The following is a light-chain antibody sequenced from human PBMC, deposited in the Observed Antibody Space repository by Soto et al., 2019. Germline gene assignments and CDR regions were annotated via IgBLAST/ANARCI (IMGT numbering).Light chain of an antibody. Sequence: EIVLTQSPDTLSLSPGERATLYCRASQSVSSTYLAWYQQKPGQAPRLLIYAASTRATGIPDRFSGSGSGTDFTLTISRLEPEDFAVYYCQQYGSLPRTFGGGTKVEIK. CDR3: QQYGSLPRT. J-gene: IGKJ4*01. CDR2: AAS. CDR1: QSVSSTY. V-gene: IGKV3-20*01.